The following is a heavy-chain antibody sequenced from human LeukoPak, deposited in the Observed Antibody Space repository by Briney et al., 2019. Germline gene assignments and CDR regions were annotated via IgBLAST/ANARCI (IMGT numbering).Heavy chain of an antibody. CDR1: GFTFSSYA. J-gene: IGHJ4*02. D-gene: IGHD4-23*01. Sequence: PGGSLRLSCAASGFTFSSYAMHWVRQAPGKGLEWVAVISYDGSNKYYADSVKGRFTISRDNSKNTLYLQMNSLRAEDTAVYYCAGEHRWTKGCLDYWGQGTLVTVSS. V-gene: IGHV3-30-3*01. CDR3: AGEHRWTKGCLDY. CDR2: ISYDGSNK.